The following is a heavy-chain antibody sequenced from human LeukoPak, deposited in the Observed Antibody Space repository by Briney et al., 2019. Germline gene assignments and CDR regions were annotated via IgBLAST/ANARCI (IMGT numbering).Heavy chain of an antibody. CDR1: GGSINFYY. Sequence: PSETLSLTCTVSGGSINFYYWSWIRQPAGKGLEWIGRIYSTGSTNYSPSLKSRVTISGDTSKNQFSLKLSSVTAADTAVYYCTRRGGSSSSDWFDPWGQGTLVIVSS. CDR2: IYSTGST. V-gene: IGHV4-4*07. D-gene: IGHD6-6*01. J-gene: IGHJ5*02. CDR3: TRRGGSSSSDWFDP.